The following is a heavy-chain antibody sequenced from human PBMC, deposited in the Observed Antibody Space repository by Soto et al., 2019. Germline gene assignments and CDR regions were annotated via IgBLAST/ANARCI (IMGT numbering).Heavy chain of an antibody. V-gene: IGHV2-5*02. CDR1: GFSLSTGGVG. CDR3: AHSRCGGDCLQSYSSHYYYGMDV. CDR2: IYWDDDK. J-gene: IGHJ6*02. Sequence: QITLKESGPTLVIPTPTLTLTCTFSGFSLSTGGVGVGWIRQPPGKALEWLALIYWDDDKRYSPSLKCRLTITKDTSKNQVVLTVTNMDPVDTATYYCAHSRCGGDCLQSYSSHYYYGMDVWGQGTTVTVSS. D-gene: IGHD2-21*02.